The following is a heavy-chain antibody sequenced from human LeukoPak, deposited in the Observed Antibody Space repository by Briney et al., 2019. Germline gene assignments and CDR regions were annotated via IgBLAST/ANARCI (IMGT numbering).Heavy chain of an antibody. CDR3: ARRVFSSGWYVIRPATHFDY. CDR1: GYTFTTYW. V-gene: IGHV5-51*01. CDR2: IYPGDSDT. Sequence: GESLKISCKGSGYTFTTYWIGWVRQMPGKGLEWMGIIYPGDSDTRYSPSFQGQATISADKSISTAYLQWSSLKASDTAMYYCARRVFSSGWYVIRPATHFDYWGQGTLVTVSS. D-gene: IGHD6-19*01. J-gene: IGHJ4*02.